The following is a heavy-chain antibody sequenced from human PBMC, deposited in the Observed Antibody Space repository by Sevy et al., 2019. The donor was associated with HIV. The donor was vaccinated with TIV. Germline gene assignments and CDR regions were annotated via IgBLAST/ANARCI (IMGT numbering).Heavy chain of an antibody. V-gene: IGHV3-48*03. D-gene: IGHD1-26*01. CDR3: AREMGSVGYYGKGFDY. J-gene: IGHJ4*02. CDR2: VNSDSSTI. CDR1: GFTFNTYE. Sequence: GGSLRLSCTASGFTFNTYEMNWVRQAPGKGLEWISYVNSDSSTINYAASVKGRFTTSRDNAKNSLYLQMNNLRAEDTAVYYCAREMGSVGYYGKGFDYWGQRTLVTVSS.